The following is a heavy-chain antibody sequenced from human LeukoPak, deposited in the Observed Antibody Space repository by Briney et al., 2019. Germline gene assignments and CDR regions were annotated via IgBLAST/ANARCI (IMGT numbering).Heavy chain of an antibody. CDR2: ISSSGSTI. Sequence: PGGSLRLSCAASGFTFSDYYMSWIRQAPGKGLEWVSYISSSGSTIYYADSVKGRFTISRGNAKNSLYLQMNSLRVEDTAVYYCARDGDTTSKVDYLGQGTLVTVSS. CDR1: GFTFSDYY. CDR3: ARDGDTTSKVDY. V-gene: IGHV3-11*01. D-gene: IGHD7-27*01. J-gene: IGHJ4*02.